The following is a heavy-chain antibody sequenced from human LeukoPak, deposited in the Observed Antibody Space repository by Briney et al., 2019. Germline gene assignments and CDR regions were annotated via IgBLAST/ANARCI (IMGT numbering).Heavy chain of an antibody. J-gene: IGHJ4*02. CDR1: GFTFSTHA. Sequence: GGSLRLSCTASGFTFSTHAMSWARQAPGKGLEYVSGIGGGDDIHYADSVKGRFTVSRDNSKNTLFLQMNSLRAEDTAVYYCAKDATPGNSMWDYFDYWGQGTLVTVPS. D-gene: IGHD1-7*01. V-gene: IGHV3-23*01. CDR3: AKDATPGNSMWDYFDY. CDR2: IGGGDDI.